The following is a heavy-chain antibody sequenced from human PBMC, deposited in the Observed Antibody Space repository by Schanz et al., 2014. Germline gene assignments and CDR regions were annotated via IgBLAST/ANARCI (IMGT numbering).Heavy chain of an antibody. CDR3: AKDTGYCHGGACYCFEY. CDR1: GFTFSSYA. D-gene: IGHD2-8*02. CDR2: ISGSGGST. V-gene: IGHV3-23*04. J-gene: IGHJ4*02. Sequence: VQLVESGGDLVKPGGSLRLSCVASGFTFSSYAMTWVRQAPGKGLEWVSGISGSGGSTYDADSVKGRFTISRDNSKNTLYLQMDSLRPEDTAVYFCAKDTGYCHGGACYCFEYWGLGILVTVSS.